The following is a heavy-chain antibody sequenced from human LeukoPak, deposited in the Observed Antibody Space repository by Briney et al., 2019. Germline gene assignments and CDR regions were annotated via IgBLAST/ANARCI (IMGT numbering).Heavy chain of an antibody. CDR3: ARDLGYCSGGSCHSLDY. D-gene: IGHD2-15*01. J-gene: IGHJ4*02. CDR2: INPNSGGT. Sequence: ASVKVSCKASGYTFTGYYMHWVRQAPGQGLEWMGWINPNSGGTNYAQKFQGWVTMTRDTSISTAYMELSRLRSDDTAVYYCARDLGYCSGGSCHSLDYWGQGTLVTVSS. CDR1: GYTFTGYY. V-gene: IGHV1-2*04.